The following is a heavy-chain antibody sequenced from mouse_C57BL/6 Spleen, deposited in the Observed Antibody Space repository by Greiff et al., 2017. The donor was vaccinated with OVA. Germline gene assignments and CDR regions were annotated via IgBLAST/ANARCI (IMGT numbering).Heavy chain of an antibody. V-gene: IGHV5-4*03. CDR2: ISDGGSYT. Sequence: EVKLMESGGGLVKPGGSLKLSCAASGFTFSSYAMSWVRPTPEKRLEWVATISDGGSYTYYPDNVKGRFTISRDNAKNNLYLQMSHLKSEDTAMYYCAKGDWVGYFDVWGTGTTVTVSS. CDR1: GFTFSSYA. CDR3: AKGDWVGYFDV. D-gene: IGHD4-1*01. J-gene: IGHJ1*03.